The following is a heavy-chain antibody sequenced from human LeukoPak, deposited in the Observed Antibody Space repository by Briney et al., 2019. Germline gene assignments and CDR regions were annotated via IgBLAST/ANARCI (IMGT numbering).Heavy chain of an antibody. CDR1: GDSISSGGYY. CDR2: IYYSGST. CDR3: ANYSYGRFDY. D-gene: IGHD5-18*01. J-gene: IGHJ4*02. Sequence: PSETLSLTCTVSGDSISSGGYYWSWIRQHPGKGLEWIGYIYYSGSTYYNPSLKSRVTISVDTSKNQFSLKLSSVTAADTAVYYCANYSYGRFDYWGQGTLVTVSS. V-gene: IGHV4-31*03.